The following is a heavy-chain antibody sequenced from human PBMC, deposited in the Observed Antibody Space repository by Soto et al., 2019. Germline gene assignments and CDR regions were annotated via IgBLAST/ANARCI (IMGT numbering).Heavy chain of an antibody. Sequence: PSETLSLTCTVSGGSISRYFWSWIRQPPGKGLEWIGYIYYSGSTKYNPTLESRVTISVDTSKNQVSLKLSSVTAADTAKYYCATIDYAHYGMDVWGKGTKVTVSS. CDR1: GGSISRYF. V-gene: IGHV4-59*01. D-gene: IGHD4-17*01. CDR2: IYYSGST. CDR3: ATIDYAHYGMDV. J-gene: IGHJ6*04.